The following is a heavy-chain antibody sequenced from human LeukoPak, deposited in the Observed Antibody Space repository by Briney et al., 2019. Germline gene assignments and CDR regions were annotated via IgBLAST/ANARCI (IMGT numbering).Heavy chain of an antibody. J-gene: IGHJ6*02. D-gene: IGHD3-10*01. CDR3: AKKGESLDYYYMDV. V-gene: IGHV3-23*01. Sequence: GGSLRLPCAASGFTFSSYAMSWVRQAPGKGLEWVSAIGTSGSSTYYADSVRGRFTMSRDNSKSTLYLQMNSLRDEDTAVYYCAKKGESLDYYYMDVWGQGTTVTVSS. CDR2: IGTSGSST. CDR1: GFTFSSYA.